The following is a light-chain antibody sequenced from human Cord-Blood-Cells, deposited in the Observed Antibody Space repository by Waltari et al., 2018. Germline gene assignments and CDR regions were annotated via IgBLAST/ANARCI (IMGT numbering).Light chain of an antibody. CDR2: EVS. CDR3: SSDTSSSTLV. J-gene: IGLJ2*01. Sequence: QSALTQPASVSGSPGQSITISCTGTSSDVGGYNYVSWYQQHPGKAPKLMIYEVSNRPSGVSNRFSGSKSGNTASLTISVLQAEDEADYYCSSDTSSSTLVFGGGTKLTVL. V-gene: IGLV2-14*01. CDR1: SSDVGGYNY.